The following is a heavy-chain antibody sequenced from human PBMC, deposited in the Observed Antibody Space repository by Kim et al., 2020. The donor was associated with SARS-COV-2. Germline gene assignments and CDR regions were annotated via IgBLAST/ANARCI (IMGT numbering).Heavy chain of an antibody. D-gene: IGHD2-2*01. Sequence: LSLTCAASGFTFRNYALTWVRQAPGKGLEWVSAITGAGGRTYYADSVKGRFTISRDNSKNTLYLQLNSLSAEDTGVYYCVKNPTDLGDCTICYRHFD. CDR2: ITGAGGRT. CDR1: GFTFRNYA. J-gene: IGHJ4*01. V-gene: IGHV3-23*01. CDR3: VKNPTDLGDCTICYRHFD.